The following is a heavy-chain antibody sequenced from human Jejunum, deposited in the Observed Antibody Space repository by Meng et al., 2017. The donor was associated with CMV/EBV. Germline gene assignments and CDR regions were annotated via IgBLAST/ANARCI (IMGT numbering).Heavy chain of an antibody. CDR1: GFTFSSYA. CDR2: ISGSGSVSRT. Sequence: GFTFSSYAMSWVRQAPGKGPEWVSVISGSGSVSRTDYADSVKGRFTISRDNAKSSLFLDMNSLRTDDTAVYYCATEAQLPPRIDFWGQGTLVTVSS. J-gene: IGHJ4*02. V-gene: IGHV3-23*01. D-gene: IGHD2-2*01. CDR3: ATEAQLPPRIDF.